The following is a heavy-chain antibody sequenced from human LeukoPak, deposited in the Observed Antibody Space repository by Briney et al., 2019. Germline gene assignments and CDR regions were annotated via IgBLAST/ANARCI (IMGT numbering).Heavy chain of an antibody. D-gene: IGHD3-9*01. CDR3: SVGRLVADY. Sequence: PGGSLRLSCAASGFTFDDYAMHWVRQAPGKGLEWVSGISWNSGSIGYADSVKGRFTISRDNAKNSLYLQMNSLRAEDTAVYYCSVGRLVADYWGQGTLVTVSS. V-gene: IGHV3-9*01. J-gene: IGHJ4*02. CDR2: ISWNSGSI. CDR1: GFTFDDYA.